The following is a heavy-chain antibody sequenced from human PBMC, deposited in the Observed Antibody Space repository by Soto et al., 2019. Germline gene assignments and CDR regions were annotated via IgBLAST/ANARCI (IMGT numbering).Heavy chain of an antibody. V-gene: IGHV1-24*01. CDR1: GYTLTELS. CDR2: FDPEDGET. CDR3: ATASRSPSYPLYDAFDI. J-gene: IGHJ3*02. D-gene: IGHD4-17*01. Sequence: ASVKVSCKVSGYTLTELSMHWVRQAPGKGLEWMGGFDPEDGETIYAQKFQGRVTMTEDTSTDTAYMELSSLRSEDTAVYYCATASRSPSYPLYDAFDIWGQGTMVTVSS.